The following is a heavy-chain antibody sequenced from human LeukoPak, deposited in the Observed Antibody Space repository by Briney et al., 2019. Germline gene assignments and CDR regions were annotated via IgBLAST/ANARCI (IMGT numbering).Heavy chain of an antibody. V-gene: IGHV3-48*01. D-gene: IGHD2-2*01. CDR1: GFTFSTYS. Sequence: PGGSLRLSCAASGFTFSTYSMNWVRQAPGKGLEWVSSIYSSGSTVFYVDSVKGRFTISRDNAKNSLYLQMNSLRAEDTAVYYCARDHCGTSCYGAGDAFEIWGQGTMVTVSS. CDR3: ARDHCGTSCYGAGDAFEI. J-gene: IGHJ3*02. CDR2: IYSSGSTV.